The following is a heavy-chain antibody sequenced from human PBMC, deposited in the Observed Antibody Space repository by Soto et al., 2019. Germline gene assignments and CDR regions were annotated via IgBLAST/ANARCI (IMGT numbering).Heavy chain of an antibody. V-gene: IGHV5-51*01. D-gene: IGHD3-22*01. CDR1: GYSFTSYW. CDR2: IYPGDSDT. Sequence: RGESLKISCKGSGYSFTSYWIGWVRQMPGKGLEWMGIIYPGDSDTRYSPSFQGQVTISADKSISTAYLQWSSLKASDTAMYYCARNSKGPYYYYYGMDVWGQGTTVTVSS. J-gene: IGHJ6*02. CDR3: ARNSKGPYYYYYGMDV.